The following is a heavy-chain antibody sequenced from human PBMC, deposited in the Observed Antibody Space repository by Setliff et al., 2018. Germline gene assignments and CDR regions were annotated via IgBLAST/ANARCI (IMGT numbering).Heavy chain of an antibody. Sequence: SVKVSCKASGGTFSSNGISWVRQAPGQGLEWMGGINPIFGTTTYAQKFQGRVTITTDESTSTAYMDLSSLSSDDTAIYYCAREKGYYNSGSYKYWFDPWGQGTLVTVSS. CDR1: GGTFSSNG. V-gene: IGHV1-69*05. CDR2: INPIFGTT. CDR3: AREKGYYNSGSYKYWFDP. D-gene: IGHD3-10*01. J-gene: IGHJ5*02.